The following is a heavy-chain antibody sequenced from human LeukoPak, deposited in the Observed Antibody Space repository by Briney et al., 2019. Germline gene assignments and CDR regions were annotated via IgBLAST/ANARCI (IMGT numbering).Heavy chain of an antibody. CDR2: IWHDGITK. CDR1: GFTLSSSG. CDR3: ATDSGSAPFDY. Sequence: GGSLRLSCAASGFTLSSSGMHWVRQAQGKGLKWVAVIWHDGITKNYADSVKGRFTISRDNSKNTLFLQMNGLRAEDTAVYYCATDSGSAPFDYWGRRTLVTVSS. D-gene: IGHD3-22*01. J-gene: IGHJ4*02. V-gene: IGHV3-33*01.